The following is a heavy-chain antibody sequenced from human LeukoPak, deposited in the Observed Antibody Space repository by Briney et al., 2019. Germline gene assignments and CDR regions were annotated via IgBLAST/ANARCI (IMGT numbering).Heavy chain of an antibody. CDR1: GFTFDDYA. V-gene: IGHV3-9*01. J-gene: IGHJ4*02. D-gene: IGHD5-24*01. Sequence: GGSLRLSCTASGFTFDDYAMHWVRQAPGKGLEWVSGISWNSGSIGYADSVKGRFTISRDNAKNSLYLQMNSLRAEDTALYYCAKDKEMATIRRGYFDYWDQGTLVTVSS. CDR3: AKDKEMATIRRGYFDY. CDR2: ISWNSGSI.